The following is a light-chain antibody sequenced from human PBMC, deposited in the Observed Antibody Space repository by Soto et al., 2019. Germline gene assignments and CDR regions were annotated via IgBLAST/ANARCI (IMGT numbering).Light chain of an antibody. CDR2: DTS. V-gene: IGKV3-15*01. J-gene: IGKJ4*01. CDR3: PPSTNLPLT. CDR1: QRVTSK. Sequence: QSPATLSVSERERATLSCRASQRVTSKLAWYQQKPGPAPRLLIYDTSTRATGVPARFSGSRSGPEFTLTIISLQSEDFAIYYCPPSTNLPLTFGGGSMVDIK.